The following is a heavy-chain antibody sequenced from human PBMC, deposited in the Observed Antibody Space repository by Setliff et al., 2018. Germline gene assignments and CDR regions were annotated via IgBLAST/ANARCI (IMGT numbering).Heavy chain of an antibody. J-gene: IGHJ4*02. Sequence: GGSLRLSCAASGFTFSSYAMHWVRQAPGKGLEWVAVISYDGSNKYYADSVKGRFTISRDNAKNSLYLQMNSLRAEDTAVYYYARDGGEYWGQGTLVTVSS. CDR1: GFTFSSYA. D-gene: IGHD3-16*01. CDR3: ARDGGEY. V-gene: IGHV3-30*04. CDR2: ISYDGSNK.